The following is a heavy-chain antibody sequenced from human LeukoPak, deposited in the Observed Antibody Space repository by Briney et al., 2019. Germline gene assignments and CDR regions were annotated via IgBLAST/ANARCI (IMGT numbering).Heavy chain of an antibody. CDR1: GLPLSIYE. CDR2: IGSSGTTI. CDR3: ALLAVASDFDY. D-gene: IGHD6-19*01. Sequence: GGSLRLSCAVSGLPLSIYEMNWVRQAPGKGLEWVSNIGSSGTTIYYADSVKGRFSISRDNAKSSLYLQMNSLRVEDTAVYYCALLAVASDFDYWGQGALVTVSA. V-gene: IGHV3-48*03. J-gene: IGHJ4*02.